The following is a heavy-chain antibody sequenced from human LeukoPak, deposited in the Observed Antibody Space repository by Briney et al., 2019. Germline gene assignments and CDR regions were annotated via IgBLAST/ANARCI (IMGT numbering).Heavy chain of an antibody. V-gene: IGHV1-18*01. CDR1: NYTFTNYP. Sequence: ASVKVSCKASNYTFTNYPISWVRQAPGQGLEWMGWISAYSGNTNYAQKVQGRVTMTTDTSTNTAYMELASLRPDDTAIYYCTRGSSSQNFQHWGQGTLVTVSS. J-gene: IGHJ1*01. CDR3: TRGSSSQNFQH. D-gene: IGHD6-6*01. CDR2: ISAYSGNT.